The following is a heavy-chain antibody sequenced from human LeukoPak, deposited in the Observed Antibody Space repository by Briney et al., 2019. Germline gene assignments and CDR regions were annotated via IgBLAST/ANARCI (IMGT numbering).Heavy chain of an antibody. J-gene: IGHJ4*02. CDR1: GFTFSSYA. D-gene: IGHD3-22*01. V-gene: IGHV3-23*01. Sequence: PGGSLRLSCAASGFTFSSYAMSWVRQAPGKGLEWVSAISGSGGSTYYADSVKGRFTISRDNSKNTLYLQMNSLRAEDTAVYYCAKGVTMIVVVTPFDYWGQGTLVTVSS. CDR2: ISGSGGST. CDR3: AKGVTMIVVVTPFDY.